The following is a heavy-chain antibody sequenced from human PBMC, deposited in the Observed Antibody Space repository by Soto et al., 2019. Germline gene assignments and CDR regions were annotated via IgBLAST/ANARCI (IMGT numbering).Heavy chain of an antibody. D-gene: IGHD2-2*01. V-gene: IGHV3-23*01. CDR3: AKLGYCYSPTCPNFDY. J-gene: IGHJ4*02. Sequence: PGGSLRLSCSASGFTFTIYALTWVRQAPGKGLEWVSTISGSGDSTYYADSVKGRFTISRDNSKNTLFLQMNSLGAEDTAVYYCAKLGYCYSPTCPNFDYWGQGTLVTVSS. CDR2: ISGSGDST. CDR1: GFTFTIYA.